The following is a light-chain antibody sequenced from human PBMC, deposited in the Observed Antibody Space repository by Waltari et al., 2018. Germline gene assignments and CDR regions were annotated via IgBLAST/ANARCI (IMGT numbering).Light chain of an antibody. CDR2: KAS. Sequence: DIQMTQSPSTWSASVGVSVTISCRASQIISTCLHWYQQKPGKAPKLLIYKASGVESGVPARCSRSGSGTEFTHTISSLQPEDFATYYCQQYNDYPLTFGGGTKVEIK. V-gene: IGKV1-5*03. CDR1: QIISTC. CDR3: QQYNDYPLT. J-gene: IGKJ4*01.